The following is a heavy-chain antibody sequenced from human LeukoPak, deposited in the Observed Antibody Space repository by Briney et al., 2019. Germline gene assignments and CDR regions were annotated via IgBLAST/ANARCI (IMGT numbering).Heavy chain of an antibody. V-gene: IGHV3-30*18. CDR3: AKARYDGEVMIAATDY. J-gene: IGHJ4*02. D-gene: IGHD2-15*01. CDR2: ISYDGSNK. Sequence: PGGSLRLSCAASGFTFSSYGMHWVRQAPGKGLEWVAFISYDGSNKYYADSVKGRFTISRDNSKNTLYLQMNNLRADDTAVYYCAKARYDGEVMIAATDYWGQGTLVTVFS. CDR1: GFTFSSYG.